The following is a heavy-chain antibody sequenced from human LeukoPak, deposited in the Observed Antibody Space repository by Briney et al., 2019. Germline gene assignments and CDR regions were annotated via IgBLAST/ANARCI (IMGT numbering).Heavy chain of an antibody. J-gene: IGHJ4*02. Sequence: GGSLRLSCTASGFVFDEHGMTWVRQVPGKGLEWVSGINWSGKSTSYGDPVRGRFTISRDNAKNSLSLQMDSLRAEDTAPYYCARAPITSPFYFDYWGQGTLVTVSS. V-gene: IGHV3-20*04. CDR3: ARAPITSPFYFDY. CDR2: INWSGKST. CDR1: GFVFDEHG. D-gene: IGHD2-2*01.